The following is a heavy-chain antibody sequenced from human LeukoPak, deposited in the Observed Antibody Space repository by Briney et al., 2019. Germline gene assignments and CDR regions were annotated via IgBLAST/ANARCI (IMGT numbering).Heavy chain of an antibody. J-gene: IGHJ4*02. D-gene: IGHD2-15*01. V-gene: IGHV1-2*02. Sequence: ASVKVSCKASGGTFSSYAISWVRQAPGQGLEWMGWINPNSGGTNYAQKFQGRVTMTRDTSISTAYMELSRLSSDDTAVYYCARVAGGYPYWGQGTQVTVSS. CDR3: ARVAGGYPY. CDR2: INPNSGGT. CDR1: GGTFSSYA.